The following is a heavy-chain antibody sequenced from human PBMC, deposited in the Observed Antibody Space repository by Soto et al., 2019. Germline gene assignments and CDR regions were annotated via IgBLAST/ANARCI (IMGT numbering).Heavy chain of an antibody. J-gene: IGHJ6*02. CDR1: GFTFSSYG. V-gene: IGHV3-30*18. D-gene: IGHD2-2*01. CDR2: ISYDGSNK. Sequence: HVPLVESGGGVVQPGRSLRLSCGASGFTFSSYGMHWVRQAPGKGLEWVAVISYDGSNKYYGDSVKGRFTISRDNSKNSLYLHLNSLMTEDTATYYFAKELDVVVPASKYYYYFGMDVWGQGTRVTVSS. CDR3: AKELDVVVPASKYYYYFGMDV.